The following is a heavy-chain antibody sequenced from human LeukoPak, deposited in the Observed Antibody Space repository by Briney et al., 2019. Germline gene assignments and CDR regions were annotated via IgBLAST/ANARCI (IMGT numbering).Heavy chain of an antibody. D-gene: IGHD1-26*01. CDR3: AKMDRSGSYGFYFDY. CDR1: GFTFSSYA. Sequence: GGSLRLSCAASGFTFSSYAMSWVRQAPGKGLEWVSAISGSGGSTYYTDSVKGRFTISRDNSKNTLYLQMNSLRAEDTAVYYCAKMDRSGSYGFYFDYWGQGTLVTVSS. J-gene: IGHJ4*02. CDR2: ISGSGGST. V-gene: IGHV3-23*01.